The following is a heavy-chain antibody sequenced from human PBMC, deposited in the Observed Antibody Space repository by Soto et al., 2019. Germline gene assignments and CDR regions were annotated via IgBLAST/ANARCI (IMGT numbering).Heavy chain of an antibody. Sequence: PGGSLRLSCAASGFTFSSYAMSWVRQAPGKGLEWVSAISGSGGSTYYADSVKGRFTISRDNSKNTLYLQMNSLRAEDTAVYYCAKDPHIVVVTVRDAFDIWGQGTMVTVSS. CDR1: GFTFSSYA. CDR3: AKDPHIVVVTVRDAFDI. V-gene: IGHV3-23*01. CDR2: ISGSGGST. J-gene: IGHJ3*02. D-gene: IGHD2-21*02.